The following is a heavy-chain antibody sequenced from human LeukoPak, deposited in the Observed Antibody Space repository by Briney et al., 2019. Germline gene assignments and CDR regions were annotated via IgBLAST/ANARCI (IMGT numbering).Heavy chain of an antibody. CDR2: ISGSGGST. D-gene: IGHD1-26*01. CDR1: GFTFSSYA. V-gene: IGHV3-23*01. CDR3: AKGDSGSYYKDPYYFDY. J-gene: IGHJ4*02. Sequence: GGSLRLSCAASGFTFSSYAMSWVRQAPGKGLNWVSAISGSGGSTYYADSVKGRFTISRDNSKNTLYLQVNSLRAEDTAVYYCAKGDSGSYYKDPYYFDYWGQGTLVTVSS.